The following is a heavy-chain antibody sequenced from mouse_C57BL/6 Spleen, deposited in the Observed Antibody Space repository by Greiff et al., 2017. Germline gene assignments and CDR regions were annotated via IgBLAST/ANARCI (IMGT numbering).Heavy chain of an antibody. J-gene: IGHJ3*01. Sequence: QVQLQQSGAELVRPGASVTLSCKASGYTFTDYEMHWVKQAPVHGLEWIGAIDPETGGTAYNQKFKGKAILTADKSSSTAYMELRSLTSEDSAVYYCTRSFYYDYDEGFAYWGQGTLVTVSA. D-gene: IGHD2-4*01. V-gene: IGHV1-15*01. CDR3: TRSFYYDYDEGFAY. CDR1: GYTFTDYE. CDR2: IDPETGGT.